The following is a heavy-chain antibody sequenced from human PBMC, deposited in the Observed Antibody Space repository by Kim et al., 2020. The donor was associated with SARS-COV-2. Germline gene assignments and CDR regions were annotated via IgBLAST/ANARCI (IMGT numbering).Heavy chain of an antibody. Sequence: SGTIFYADSVKGRFTISRDNTKNSLYLQMNSLRGEDTAVYYCAPRGPHFDYWGQGTLVTVSS. J-gene: IGHJ4*02. V-gene: IGHV3-48*01. CDR2: SGTI. CDR3: APRGPHFDY.